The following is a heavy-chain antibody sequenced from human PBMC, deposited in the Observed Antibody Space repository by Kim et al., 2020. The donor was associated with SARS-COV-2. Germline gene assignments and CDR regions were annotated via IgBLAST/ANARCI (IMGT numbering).Heavy chain of an antibody. J-gene: IGHJ4*02. Sequence: SETLSLTCAVYGGSFSGYYWSWIRQPPGKGLEWIGEINHSGSTNYNPSLKSRFTISVNTSKNQFSLKLSAVTAADTAVYYCARASGYCSGGSCYFSDYWGQGTMVTVSS. CDR2: INHSGST. D-gene: IGHD2-15*01. CDR3: ARASGYCSGGSCYFSDY. CDR1: GGSFSGYY. V-gene: IGHV4-34*01.